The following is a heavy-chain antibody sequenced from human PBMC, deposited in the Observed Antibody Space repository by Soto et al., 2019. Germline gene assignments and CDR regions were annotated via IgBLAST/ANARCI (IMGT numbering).Heavy chain of an antibody. D-gene: IGHD2-15*01. CDR1: GGSISSYY. CDR3: ARHDSGGSYYYYYYMDV. V-gene: IGHV4-59*08. J-gene: IGHJ6*03. Sequence: QVQLQESGPGLVKPSETLSLTCTVSGGSISSYYWSWIRQPPGKGLEWIGYIYYSGGTNFNPSLKSLATISVDSSKNQFPLKLSSVTAADTAVYYCARHDSGGSYYYYYYMDVWGKGTTVTVSS. CDR2: IYYSGGT.